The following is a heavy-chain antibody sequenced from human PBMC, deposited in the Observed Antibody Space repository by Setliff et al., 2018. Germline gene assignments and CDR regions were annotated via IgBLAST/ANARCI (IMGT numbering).Heavy chain of an antibody. CDR3: AREKGYYNSGSYKYWFDP. Sequence: SVKVSCKASGGTFSSNGTTWVRQAPGQGLEWMGGINPIFGTTTYAQKFQGRVTITTDESTSTAYMDLSSLTSDDTAIYYCAREKGYYNSGSYKYWFDPWGQGTLVTVSS. CDR1: GGTFSSNG. J-gene: IGHJ5*02. D-gene: IGHD3-10*01. V-gene: IGHV1-69*05. CDR2: INPIFGTT.